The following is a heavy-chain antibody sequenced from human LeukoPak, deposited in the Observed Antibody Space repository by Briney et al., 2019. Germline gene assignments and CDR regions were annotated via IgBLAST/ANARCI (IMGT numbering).Heavy chain of an antibody. CDR3: ARAFYSGTPFDI. J-gene: IGHJ3*02. D-gene: IGHD1-26*01. CDR1: GGSISSYY. Sequence: PSETLSLTCTVSGGSISSYYWSWIRQPPGKGLEWIGYIYYSGSTNYNPSLKSRVTISVDTSKNQFSLKLSSVTAADTAVYYCARAFYSGTPFDIWGQGTMVTVSS. V-gene: IGHV4-59*08. CDR2: IYYSGST.